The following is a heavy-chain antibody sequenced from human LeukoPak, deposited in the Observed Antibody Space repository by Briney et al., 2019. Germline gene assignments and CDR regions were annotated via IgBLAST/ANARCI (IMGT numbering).Heavy chain of an antibody. D-gene: IGHD2-15*01. CDR1: GFTFSSYA. V-gene: IGHV3-23*01. Sequence: GGSLRLSCAASGFTFSSYAMSWVRQAPGKGLEWVSAISGSGGSTYYADSVKGRFTISRDNSKNTLYLQMNSLRAEDTAVYYCAKDCSGGSCYSGGGVYWGQGTLVTVSS. CDR2: ISGSGGST. CDR3: AKDCSGGSCYSGGGVY. J-gene: IGHJ4*02.